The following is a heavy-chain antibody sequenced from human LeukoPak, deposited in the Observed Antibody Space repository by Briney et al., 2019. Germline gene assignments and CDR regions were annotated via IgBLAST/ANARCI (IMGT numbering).Heavy chain of an antibody. CDR2: MNPKSGKT. CDR1: GNTFTSYE. J-gene: IGHJ5*02. D-gene: IGHD6-19*01. V-gene: IGHV1-8*01. CDR3: ANLRISEAGVGEDWFDP. Sequence: GASVKVSCKASGNTFTSYEINWVRQATGQRLEWMGWMNPKSGKTGYAQKFQGRVTMTSDTSISTAYMELSSLKSEDTAVYYCANLRISEAGVGEDWFDPWGQGTLVTVSS.